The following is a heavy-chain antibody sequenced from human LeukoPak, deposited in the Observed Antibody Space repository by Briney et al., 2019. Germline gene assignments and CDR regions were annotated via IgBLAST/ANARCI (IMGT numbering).Heavy chain of an antibody. Sequence: PGRSLRLSCAASGFTFSSYAMHWVRQAPGKGLGWVAVISYDGSNKYYADSVKGRFTISRDNTKNTLYLQMNSLRAEDTAVYYCARDMYYDTLTGYYKGYYYYGMDVWGKGTTVTVSS. CDR1: GFTFSSYA. CDR3: ARDMYYDTLTGYYKGYYYYGMDV. D-gene: IGHD3-9*01. CDR2: ISYDGSNK. V-gene: IGHV3-30*04. J-gene: IGHJ6*04.